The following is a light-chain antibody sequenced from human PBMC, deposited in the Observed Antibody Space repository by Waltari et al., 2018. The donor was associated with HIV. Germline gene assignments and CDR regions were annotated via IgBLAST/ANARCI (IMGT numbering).Light chain of an antibody. J-gene: IGKJ1*01. CDR2: AAS. CDR1: QNIRKY. CDR3: QQSYSTPQT. Sequence: DIQMTQSPSSLSASVGDRVTITCRASQNIRKYLNWYQQKPGKTPELLVFAASTLQSGVPSRFRGSGTGTDFTLTISSLQREDFATYYCQQSYSTPQTFGQGTKVEIK. V-gene: IGKV1-39*01.